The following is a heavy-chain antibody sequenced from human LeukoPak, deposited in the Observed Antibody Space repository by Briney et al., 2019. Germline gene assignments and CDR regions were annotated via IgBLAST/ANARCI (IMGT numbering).Heavy chain of an antibody. D-gene: IGHD3-9*01. CDR2: INPNSGDT. V-gene: IGHV1-2*02. Sequence: ASVKVSCKASGYIFTGYYMHWVRQAPGQGLEWMGWINPNSGDTNYAQKFQGRVTMTRDTSISTAYMELSRLRSDDTAVYYCARETRYFDWLLFPGPFDYWGRGTLVTVSS. CDR1: GYIFTGYY. CDR3: ARETRYFDWLLFPGPFDY. J-gene: IGHJ4*02.